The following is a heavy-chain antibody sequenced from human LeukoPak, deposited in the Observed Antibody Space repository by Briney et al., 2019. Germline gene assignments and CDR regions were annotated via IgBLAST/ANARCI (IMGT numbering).Heavy chain of an antibody. D-gene: IGHD3-10*01. V-gene: IGHV3-66*01. J-gene: IGHJ6*02. CDR1: GFTVSSNY. CDR3: ASRDRGYYYGMDL. Sequence: GGSLRLSCAASGFTVSSNYMSWARQAPVKGLEWVSVIHSGGSTYYADSVKGRFTISRDNSKNTLYLQMNSLRAEDTGVYYCASRDRGYYYGMDLWGQGTTVTVSS. CDR2: IHSGGST.